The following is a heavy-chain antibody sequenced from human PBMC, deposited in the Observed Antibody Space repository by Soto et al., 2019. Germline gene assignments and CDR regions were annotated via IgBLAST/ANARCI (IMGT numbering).Heavy chain of an antibody. CDR2: ISGSGGST. Sequence: GSLRLSCAASGVTFGSHAMSWVRQAPGTGLEWVSAISGSGGSTNYADSVKGRFTISRDNSKNTVYLQMSSLRVDDTAVYYCAKDRSSGWYRPDAFDYWGQGILVTVSS. J-gene: IGHJ4*02. D-gene: IGHD6-19*01. CDR3: AKDRSSGWYRPDAFDY. CDR1: GVTFGSHA. V-gene: IGHV3-23*01.